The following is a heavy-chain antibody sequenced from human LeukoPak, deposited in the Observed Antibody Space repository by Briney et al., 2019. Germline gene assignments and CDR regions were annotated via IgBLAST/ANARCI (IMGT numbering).Heavy chain of an antibody. CDR1: GFTFSSYW. D-gene: IGHD5-18*01. CDR3: AKDGYSYGYRYYYYMDV. V-gene: IGHV3-7*01. Sequence: GGSLRLSCAASGFTFSSYWMSWVRQAPGKGLEWVANIKQDGSEKYYVDSVKGRFTISRDNSKNTLYLQMNSLRAEDTAVYYCAKDGYSYGYRYYYYMDVWGKGTTVTVSS. CDR2: IKQDGSEK. J-gene: IGHJ6*03.